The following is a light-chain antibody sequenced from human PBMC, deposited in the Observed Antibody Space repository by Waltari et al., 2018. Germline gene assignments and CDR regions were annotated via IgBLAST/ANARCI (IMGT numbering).Light chain of an antibody. V-gene: IGLV4-69*01. CDR2: VNSDGSH. CDR1: SGHSSNV. Sequence: QLVLTQSPSASASLGASVRLTCTLSSGHSSNVLAWHQQQPGKGPRYLMMVNSDGSHKKGDEIPDRFSGSSSGAERYLTISSLQSEDEGDYYCQTGGHGTWVFGGGTKLTVL. CDR3: QTGGHGTWV. J-gene: IGLJ3*02.